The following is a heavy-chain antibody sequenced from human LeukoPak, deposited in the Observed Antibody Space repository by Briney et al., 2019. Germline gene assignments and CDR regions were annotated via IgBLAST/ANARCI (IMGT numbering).Heavy chain of an antibody. V-gene: IGHV3-15*07. CDR1: GFNVNNAW. CDR2: IRSKIDGGAT. D-gene: IGHD2-8*02. CDR3: ARDGGWWRFDF. Sequence: GGSLRLSCAASGFNVNNAWMSWVRQAPGKGLEWVGRIRSKIDGGATDYAAPVKGRFTISRDNDKNSLYLQMNNLRAEDTAMYYCARDGGWWRFDFWGQGALVTVSS. J-gene: IGHJ4*02.